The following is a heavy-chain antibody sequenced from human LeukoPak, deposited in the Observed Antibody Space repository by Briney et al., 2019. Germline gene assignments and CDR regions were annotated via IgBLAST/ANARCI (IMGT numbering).Heavy chain of an antibody. J-gene: IGHJ6*03. Sequence: ASVKVSCKASGYTSTSYAMHWVRQAPGQRLEWMGWINAGNGNTKYSQEFQGRVTITRDTSASTAYMELSSLRSEDKAVYYCARAHYGDYGGHYYYYYMDVWGKGTTVTISS. CDR1: GYTSTSYA. V-gene: IGHV1-3*03. CDR2: INAGNGNT. CDR3: ARAHYGDYGGHYYYYYMDV. D-gene: IGHD4-17*01.